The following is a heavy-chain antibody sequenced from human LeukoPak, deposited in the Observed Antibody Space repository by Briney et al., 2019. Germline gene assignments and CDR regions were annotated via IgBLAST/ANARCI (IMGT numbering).Heavy chain of an antibody. V-gene: IGHV3-23*01. D-gene: IGHD3-3*01. CDR2: ITGSGGST. J-gene: IGHJ4*02. Sequence: QSGGSLRLSCAASGFTFSSYAMSWVRQAPGKGLEWVSAITGSGGSTYYADSVKGRFTISRDNSKNTLYLQMSSLRAEDTAVYYCAKKDDFWSGYYHRDYIDYWGQGTLVTVSS. CDR1: GFTFSSYA. CDR3: AKKDDFWSGYYHRDYIDY.